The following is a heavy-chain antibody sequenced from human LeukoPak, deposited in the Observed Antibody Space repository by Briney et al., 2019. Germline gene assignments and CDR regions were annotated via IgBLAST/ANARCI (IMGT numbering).Heavy chain of an antibody. D-gene: IGHD4-17*01. Sequence: ASVKVSCKASGYTFTGYYMHWVRQAPGQGLEWMGWINPNSGGTNYAQKFQGRVTMTRDTSISTAYMELSSLRSEDTAVYYCASSDVTVTNNFDLWGQGTLVTVSS. CDR1: GYTFTGYY. V-gene: IGHV1-2*02. CDR3: ASSDVTVTNNFDL. J-gene: IGHJ4*02. CDR2: INPNSGGT.